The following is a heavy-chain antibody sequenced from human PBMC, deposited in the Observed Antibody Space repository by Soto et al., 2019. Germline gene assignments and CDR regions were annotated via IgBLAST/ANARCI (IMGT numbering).Heavy chain of an antibody. CDR3: AREDPQQLWFRPFDY. Sequence: ASVKVSCKTSGYSFTTYYIHWVRQAPGQGLEWMGIINPKGGDARYAQKFQGRVTMTRDTSTSTVYMDLRSLTFEDTAVYYCAREDPQQLWFRPFDYWGQGTLVTVSS. CDR1: GYSFTTYY. J-gene: IGHJ4*02. D-gene: IGHD5-18*01. V-gene: IGHV1-46*01. CDR2: INPKGGDA.